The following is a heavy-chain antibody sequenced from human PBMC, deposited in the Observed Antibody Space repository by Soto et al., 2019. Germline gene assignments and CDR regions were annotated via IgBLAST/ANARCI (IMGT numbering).Heavy chain of an antibody. V-gene: IGHV3-23*01. CDR1: GFTFSTLA. Sequence: GGSLRLSCAASGFTFSTLAMSWVRQAPGKGLEWVSSISGSGGSTYYADSVKGRFTISRDNSKNTLYLQMNSLRAEDTAVYYCAKTPLAGQYYFDYWGQGTLVTVSS. CDR2: ISGSGGST. J-gene: IGHJ4*02. D-gene: IGHD6-19*01. CDR3: AKTPLAGQYYFDY.